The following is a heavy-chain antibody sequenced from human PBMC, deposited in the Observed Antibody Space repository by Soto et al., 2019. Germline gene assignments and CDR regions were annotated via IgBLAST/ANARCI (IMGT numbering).Heavy chain of an antibody. CDR3: ADLRYDFWRGYDDY. D-gene: IGHD3-3*01. CDR1: GFTFSSYG. CDR2: ISYDGSNK. V-gene: IGHV3-30*03. Sequence: QVQLVESGGGVVQPGRSLRLSCAASGFTFSSYGMHWVRQAPGKGLEWVAVISYDGSNKYYAYSVKGRFTISRDNSKNTLYLQMNSLRAEDTAVYYCADLRYDFWRGYDDYWGQGTLVTVSS. J-gene: IGHJ4*02.